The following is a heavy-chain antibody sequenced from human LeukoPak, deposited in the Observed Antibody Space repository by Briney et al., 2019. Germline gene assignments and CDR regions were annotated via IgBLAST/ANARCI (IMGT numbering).Heavy chain of an antibody. D-gene: IGHD2-21*01. V-gene: IGHV4-34*01. CDR1: GGSFSGYY. Sequence: PSETLSLTCAVYGGSFSGYYWSWIRQPPGKGPEWIGEINHSGSTNYNPSLKSRVTISVDASKNQFSLKLSSVTAADTAVYYCARAAEDAPSYWYWGQGTLVTVSS. J-gene: IGHJ4*02. CDR3: ARAAEDAPSYWY. CDR2: INHSGST.